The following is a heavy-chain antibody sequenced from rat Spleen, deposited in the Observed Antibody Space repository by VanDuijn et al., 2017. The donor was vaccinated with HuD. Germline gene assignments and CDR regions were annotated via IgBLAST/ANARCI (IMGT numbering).Heavy chain of an antibody. V-gene: IGHV5-7*01. J-gene: IGHJ4*01. CDR2: INYDGSST. Sequence: EVQLVESDGGLVLPGRSLKLSCAAAGFISSDHYVAWVRQAPTKGLEWVATINYDGSSTFYRDSVKGRFTISRDNAKSTLYLQMDSLRSADTATYYCARVTYDVMDAWGQGASVTVSS. CDR3: ARVTYDVMDA. CDR1: GFISSDHY.